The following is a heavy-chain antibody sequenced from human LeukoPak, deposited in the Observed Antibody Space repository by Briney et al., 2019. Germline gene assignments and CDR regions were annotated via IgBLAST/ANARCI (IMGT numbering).Heavy chain of an antibody. Sequence: PGRSLRLSCAASGFTFSSYAMHWVRQAPGKGLEWVAVISYDGSNKYYADSVKGRFTISRDNSKNTLYLQMNSLRAEDTAVYYCARDSSGTVTTEYWGQGTLVTVSS. CDR1: GFTFSSYA. CDR2: ISYDGSNK. V-gene: IGHV3-30*04. D-gene: IGHD4-17*01. J-gene: IGHJ4*02. CDR3: ARDSSGTVTTEY.